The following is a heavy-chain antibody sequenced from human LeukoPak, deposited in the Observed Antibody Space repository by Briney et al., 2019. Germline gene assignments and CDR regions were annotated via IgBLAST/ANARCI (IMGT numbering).Heavy chain of an antibody. CDR1: RFTFSTYW. D-gene: IGHD2-15*01. J-gene: IGHJ4*02. Sequence: GGSLRLSCAASRFTFSTYWISWVRQAPGKGLEWVANIKQDGSEKSYVDSVKGRFTISRDNAKNSLYLQMNSLRAEDTAVYYCASLTSGSRTFDYWGQGTLVTVSS. V-gene: IGHV3-7*03. CDR2: IKQDGSEK. CDR3: ASLTSGSRTFDY.